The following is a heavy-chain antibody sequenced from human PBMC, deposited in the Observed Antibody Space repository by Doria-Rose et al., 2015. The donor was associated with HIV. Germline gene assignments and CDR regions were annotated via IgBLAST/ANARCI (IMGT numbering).Heavy chain of an antibody. V-gene: IGHV2-26*01. CDR1: GVSLSSPGMG. CDR3: ARIKSSRWYHKYYFDF. D-gene: IGHD6-13*01. J-gene: IGHJ4*02. Sequence: SGPVLVKPTETLTLTCTVSGVSLSSPGMGVSWIRQPPGKALEWLAKNFSDDERSYKTSLKSRLTISRGTSKSQVVLTMTDMGPVDTATYYCARIKSSRWYHKYYFDFWGQGTLVIVSA. CDR2: NFSDDER.